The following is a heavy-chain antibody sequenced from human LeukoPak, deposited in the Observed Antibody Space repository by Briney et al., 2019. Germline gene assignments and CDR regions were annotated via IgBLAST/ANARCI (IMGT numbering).Heavy chain of an antibody. D-gene: IGHD2-21*02. V-gene: IGHV1-69*13. Sequence: SVKVSCKASGGTFSSYAISWARQAPGQGLEWMGGIIPIFGTANYAQKFQGRVTITADESTSTAYMELSSLRSEDTAVYYCARGHVGYCGGDCYSYGLFDYWGQGTLVTVSS. CDR2: IIPIFGTA. CDR1: GGTFSSYA. CDR3: ARGHVGYCGGDCYSYGLFDY. J-gene: IGHJ4*02.